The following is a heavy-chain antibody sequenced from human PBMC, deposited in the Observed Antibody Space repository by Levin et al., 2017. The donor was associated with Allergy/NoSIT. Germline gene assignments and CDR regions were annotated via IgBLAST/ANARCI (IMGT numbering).Heavy chain of an antibody. J-gene: IGHJ3*02. CDR3: ARKFHGAFDI. CDR1: GGSISSSSHY. CDR2: MYYSGST. Sequence: SQTLSLTCTVSGGSISSSSHYWGWIRQPPGKGLEWIGSMYYSGSTYYNPSLKSRVTISVDMSKTQFSLKLSSVTAADTALYYCARKFHGAFDIWGQGTMVTVSS. V-gene: IGHV4-39*01.